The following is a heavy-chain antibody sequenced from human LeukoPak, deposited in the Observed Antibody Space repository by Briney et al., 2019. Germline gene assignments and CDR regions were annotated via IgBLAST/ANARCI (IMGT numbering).Heavy chain of an antibody. V-gene: IGHV4-59*01. CDR1: GGSLSPYY. CDR2: ISYSGST. Sequence: SETLSLTCIVSGGSLSPYYWSWTRQPPGKGLEWIGYISYSGSTDYNPSLKSRVTISVDTSKNQFSLKLNSVTAADTAVYYCTRDRRDGYNYVDYWGQGTLVTVSS. J-gene: IGHJ4*02. D-gene: IGHD5-24*01. CDR3: TRDRRDGYNYVDY.